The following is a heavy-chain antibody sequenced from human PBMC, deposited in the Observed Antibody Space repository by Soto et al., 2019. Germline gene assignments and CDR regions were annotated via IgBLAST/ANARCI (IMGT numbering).Heavy chain of an antibody. D-gene: IGHD6-13*01. V-gene: IGHV3-33*01. J-gene: IGHJ4*02. CDR2: IWYDGSNK. CDR3: ARAGYSSSWLFDY. CDR1: GFTFSSYG. Sequence: PGGSLRLSCAASGFTFSSYGMHWVRQAPGKGLEWVAVIWYDGSNKYYADSVKGRFTISRDNSKNTLYLQMNSLRAEDTAVYYCARAGYSSSWLFDYWGQGTLVTVSS.